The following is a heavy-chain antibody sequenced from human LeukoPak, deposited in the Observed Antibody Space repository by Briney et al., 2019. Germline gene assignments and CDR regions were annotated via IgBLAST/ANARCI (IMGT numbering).Heavy chain of an antibody. Sequence: SQSLSPTCTLSGGAPTIVTRGWIRQRPRGREGWIGYIYYSGSTNYNPSLKSRVTISVDTSKNQFSLKLSSVTAADTAVYYCARSRAAGLYYFDYWGQGTLVTVSS. J-gene: IGHJ4*02. CDR3: ARSRAAGLYYFDY. CDR2: IYYSGST. CDR1: GGAPTIVT. D-gene: IGHD6-13*01. V-gene: IGHV4-59*01.